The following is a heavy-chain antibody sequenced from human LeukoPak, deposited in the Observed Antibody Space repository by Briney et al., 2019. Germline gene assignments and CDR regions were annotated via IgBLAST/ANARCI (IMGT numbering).Heavy chain of an antibody. V-gene: IGHV1-3*01. D-gene: IGHD3-10*01. CDR1: GYTFTSYA. J-gene: IGHJ5*02. CDR3: ARAGSYYYGPGWFDP. Sequence: WASVKVSCKASGYTFTSYAMHWVRQAPGQRLEWMGWINAGNGNTKYSQKLQGRVAITRDTSASTAYMELSSLRSEDTAVYYCARAGSYYYGPGWFDPWGQGTLVTVSS. CDR2: INAGNGNT.